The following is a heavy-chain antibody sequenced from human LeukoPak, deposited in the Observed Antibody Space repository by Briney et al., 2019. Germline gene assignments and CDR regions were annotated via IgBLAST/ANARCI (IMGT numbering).Heavy chain of an antibody. J-gene: IGHJ4*02. CDR3: AKGGWYGNVGTAGFDY. V-gene: IGHV3-33*06. Sequence: GGSLRLSCAASGFTFSSYGMHWVRQAPGEGLEWVAVIWYDGSNKYYADSVKGRFTISRDNSKNTLYLQMNSLRAEDTAVYYCAKGGWYGNVGTAGFDYWGQGTLVTVSS. D-gene: IGHD6-19*01. CDR1: GFTFSSYG. CDR2: IWYDGSNK.